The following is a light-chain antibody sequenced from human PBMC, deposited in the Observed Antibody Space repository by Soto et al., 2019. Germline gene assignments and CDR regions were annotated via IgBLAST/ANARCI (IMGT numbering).Light chain of an antibody. Sequence: DIQMTQSPSTLSGSVGDRVTITCRASQTISSWLAWYQQKPGKAPKLLIYNASTLKSGVPSRFSGSGSGTEVTLTISSRQPDDFATYYCQHYNSYSEAFGQGTKVELK. CDR3: QHYNSYSEA. V-gene: IGKV1-5*03. CDR2: NAS. CDR1: QTISSW. J-gene: IGKJ1*01.